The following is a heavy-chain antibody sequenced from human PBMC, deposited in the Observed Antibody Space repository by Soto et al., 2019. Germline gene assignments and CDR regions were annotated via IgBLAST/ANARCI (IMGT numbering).Heavy chain of an antibody. CDR1: GYTFTSYY. D-gene: IGHD4-17*01. V-gene: IGHV1-46*01. Sequence: ASVKVSCKVSGYTFTSYYMHWVRQAPGQGLEWMGIINPSDGSTSYAQKFQGRVTMTRDTSTSTVYMELSSLRSEDTAVYYCARWGGEDGDYSHYYGMDVWGQGTTVTVSS. CDR2: INPSDGST. CDR3: ARWGGEDGDYSHYYGMDV. J-gene: IGHJ6*02.